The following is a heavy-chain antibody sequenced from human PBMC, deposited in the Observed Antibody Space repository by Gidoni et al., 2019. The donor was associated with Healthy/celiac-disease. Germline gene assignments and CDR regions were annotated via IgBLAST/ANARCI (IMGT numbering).Heavy chain of an antibody. Sequence: QVQLQQWGAGLLKPSETLSLTCAVYGGSFSGYDWSWIRQPPGKGLEWIGEINHSGSTNYNPSLKSRVTISVDTSKNQFSLKLSSVTAADTAVYYCARARTGYSSGWYNARTGLDYWGQGTLVTVSS. CDR2: INHSGST. J-gene: IGHJ4*02. D-gene: IGHD6-19*01. CDR3: ARARTGYSSGWYNARTGLDY. CDR1: GGSFSGYD. V-gene: IGHV4-34*01.